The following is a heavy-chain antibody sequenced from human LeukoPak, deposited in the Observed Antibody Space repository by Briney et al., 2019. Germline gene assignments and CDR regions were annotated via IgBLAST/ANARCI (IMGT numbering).Heavy chain of an antibody. CDR1: GGTFSSYA. CDR2: IIPIFGTA. CDR3: ARTSIVGATSDY. V-gene: IGHV1-69*13. J-gene: IGHJ4*02. D-gene: IGHD1-26*01. Sequence: ASVKVSCKASGGTFSSYAISWVRQAPGQRLEWMGGIIPIFGTANYAQKFQGRVTITADESTSTAYMELSSLRSEDTAVYYCARTSIVGATSDYWGQGTLVTVSS.